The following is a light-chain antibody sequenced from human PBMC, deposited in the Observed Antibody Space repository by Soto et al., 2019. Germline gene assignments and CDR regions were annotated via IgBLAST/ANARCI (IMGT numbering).Light chain of an antibody. J-gene: IGKJ1*01. Sequence: DIPMTQSPSTLSASVGDRVTITCRASQNISIWLAWYQQKPGKAPKLLIYKASHLESGVPSRFSGSGSGTEFTLTISRLQPDDFATYYCQQYNSYWTFGQGTKVEIK. CDR1: QNISIW. CDR3: QQYNSYWT. V-gene: IGKV1-5*03. CDR2: KAS.